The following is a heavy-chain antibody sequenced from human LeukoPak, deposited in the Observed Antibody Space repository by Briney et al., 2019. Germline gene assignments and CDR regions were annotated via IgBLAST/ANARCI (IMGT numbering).Heavy chain of an antibody. V-gene: IGHV1-69*01. CDR2: IIPIFGTA. CDR3: ARAAGIAAPLDY. CDR1: GGTFSSYA. J-gene: IGHJ4*02. Sequence: SVKVSCKASGGTFSSYAISWVRQAPGQGLEWMGGIIPIFGTANYAQKFQGRVTITADESTSTAYMELSRLRSDDTAVYYCARAAGIAAPLDYWGQGTLVTVSS. D-gene: IGHD6-13*01.